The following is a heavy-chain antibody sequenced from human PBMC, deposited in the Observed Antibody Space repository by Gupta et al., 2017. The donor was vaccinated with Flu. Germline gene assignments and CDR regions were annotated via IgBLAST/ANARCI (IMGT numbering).Heavy chain of an antibody. D-gene: IGHD1-26*01. CDR2: ISYDGSSK. J-gene: IGHJ6*02. Sequence: QVQLVASGGGVVQPGRSLRLSCAASGFTFTSFGMHRVRQAPGKGLEWVAFISYDGSSKYSADSVKGRFTISRDNSNNTLYLQMNSLRAEDTAMYYCAKDDWELASYYYAMDVWGQGTTVTVSS. CDR1: GFTFTSFG. CDR3: AKDDWELASYYYAMDV. V-gene: IGHV3-30*18.